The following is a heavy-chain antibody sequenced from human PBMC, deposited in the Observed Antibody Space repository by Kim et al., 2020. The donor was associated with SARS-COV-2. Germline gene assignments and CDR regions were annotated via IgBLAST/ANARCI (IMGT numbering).Heavy chain of an antibody. CDR3: ARTLNNGRYFDWLLGYAFDI. J-gene: IGHJ3*02. Sequence: GGSLRLSCAASGFTVSSNYMSWVRQAPGKGLEWVSVIYSGGSTYYADSVKGRFTISRDNSKNTLYLQMNSLRAEDTAVYYCARTLNNGRYFDWLLGYAFDIWGQGTMVTVSS. CDR1: GFTVSSNY. V-gene: IGHV3-66*01. D-gene: IGHD3-9*01. CDR2: IYSGGST.